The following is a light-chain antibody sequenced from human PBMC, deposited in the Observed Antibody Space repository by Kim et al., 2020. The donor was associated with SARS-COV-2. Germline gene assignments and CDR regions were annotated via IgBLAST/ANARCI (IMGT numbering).Light chain of an antibody. V-gene: IGLV2-14*01. Sequence: QSALTQPASVSGSPGQSITISCTGTSSDVGGYNYVSWYQQHSGKAPKLMIYDVSKRPSGVSNRFSGSKSGNTASLTISGLQAEDEADYYCSSYTSSSTLVFGGGNKLTVL. CDR2: DVS. CDR1: SSDVGGYNY. J-gene: IGLJ3*02. CDR3: SSYTSSSTLV.